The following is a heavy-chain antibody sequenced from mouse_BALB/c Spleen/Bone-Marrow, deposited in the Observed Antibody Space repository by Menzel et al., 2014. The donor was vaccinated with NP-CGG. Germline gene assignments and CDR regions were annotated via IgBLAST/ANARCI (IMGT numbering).Heavy chain of an antibody. D-gene: IGHD4-1*01. CDR2: INPSTAYA. Sequence: VQLQQSGAELAKPGASVKMSCKASGYTFTSSWMHSMQQRPGQGLEWIGYINPSTAYAEYNQKFKDKATLTADKSSSTAYMQLSSLTSEDSAVYYCAREGKLGRDYFDYWGQGTTLTVSS. CDR1: GYTFTSSW. CDR3: AREGKLGRDYFDY. V-gene: IGHV1-7*01. J-gene: IGHJ2*01.